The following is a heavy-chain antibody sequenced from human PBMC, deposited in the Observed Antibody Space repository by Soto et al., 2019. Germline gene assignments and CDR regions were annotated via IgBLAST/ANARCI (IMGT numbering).Heavy chain of an antibody. J-gene: IGHJ6*02. CDR3: ARGDTAMAYYYYYGMDV. V-gene: IGHV4-59*01. CDR1: GGSISSYY. CDR2: IYYSGST. D-gene: IGHD5-18*01. Sequence: QVQLQESGPGLVKPSETLSLTCTVSGGSISSYYWSWIRQPPGKGLEWIGYIYYSGSTNYNPSLKSRVTISVDTSKNQFSLKLSSVTAADTAVYYCARGDTAMAYYYYYGMDVWGQGTTVTVSS.